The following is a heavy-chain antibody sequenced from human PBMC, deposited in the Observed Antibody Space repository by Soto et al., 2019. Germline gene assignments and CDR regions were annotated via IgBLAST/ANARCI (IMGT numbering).Heavy chain of an antibody. CDR1: GYSFASYW. CDR2: IDPSDSYT. Sequence: GESLKISCKGSGYSFASYWISWVRQMPGKGLEWMGRIDPSDSYTNYSPSFQGHVTISADKSISTAYLQWSSLKASDTAMYYCVRLTWGSGGYEFRYYYYGMVVWGEGNRVTVS. CDR3: VRLTWGSGGYEFRYYYYGMVV. D-gene: IGHD3-10*01. V-gene: IGHV5-10-1*01. J-gene: IGHJ6*01.